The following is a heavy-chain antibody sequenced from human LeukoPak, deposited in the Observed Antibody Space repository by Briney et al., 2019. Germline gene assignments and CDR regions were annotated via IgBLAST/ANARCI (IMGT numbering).Heavy chain of an antibody. V-gene: IGHV3-13*01. CDR1: GFTFSSYD. CDR2: IGTAGDT. J-gene: IGHJ3*02. CDR3: ARGALSGGGPDALDI. D-gene: IGHD3-16*01. Sequence: GGSLRLSCAASGFTFSSYDMHWVRQATGKGLEWVSAIGTAGDTYYPGSVKGRFTISRENAKNSLYLQMNSLRAGDTAVYYCARGALSGGGPDALDIWGQGTMVTVSS.